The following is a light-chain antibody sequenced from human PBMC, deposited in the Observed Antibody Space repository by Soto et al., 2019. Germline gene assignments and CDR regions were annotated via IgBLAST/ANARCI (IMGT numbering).Light chain of an antibody. CDR2: GAS. CDR1: QSVSSN. CDR3: QQYNNWPPWT. Sequence: ERVMTQSPATLSVSPGERATLSCRASQSVSSNLAWYQQKPGQAPRLLIYGASTRATGIPARFSGSGSGTAFTLTISSLQSEDFAVYYCQQYNNWPPWTFGQGTKVEIK. J-gene: IGKJ1*01. V-gene: IGKV3-15*01.